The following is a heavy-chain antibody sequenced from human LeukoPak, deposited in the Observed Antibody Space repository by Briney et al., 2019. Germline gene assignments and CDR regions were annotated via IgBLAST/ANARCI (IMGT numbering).Heavy chain of an antibody. Sequence: GGSLRLTCAASGFTFSNYAIHWVRQAPGKGLEWVASIRVNGKFYADYVKGRFTISRDNSKSTVSLQMDTLRTEDTALYYCARENWDFDFWGQGTLVTVSS. D-gene: IGHD7-27*01. CDR3: ARENWDFDF. CDR2: IRVNGK. J-gene: IGHJ4*02. V-gene: IGHV3-30*02. CDR1: GFTFSNYA.